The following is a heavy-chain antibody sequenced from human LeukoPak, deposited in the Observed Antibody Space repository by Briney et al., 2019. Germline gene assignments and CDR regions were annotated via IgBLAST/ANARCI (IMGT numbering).Heavy chain of an antibody. CDR2: ILNTGSA. CDR3: ARDKALRNWYCDL. J-gene: IGHJ2*01. V-gene: IGHV4-59*01. Sequence: KASETLSLTCTVSGASISSYYWGWIRQPPGKGLEWIGYILNTGSANYNPSLKSRVTISIDTSKNQFSLKLTSVTAADTAVYYCARDKALRNWYCDLWGRGTLATVSS. CDR1: GASISSYY.